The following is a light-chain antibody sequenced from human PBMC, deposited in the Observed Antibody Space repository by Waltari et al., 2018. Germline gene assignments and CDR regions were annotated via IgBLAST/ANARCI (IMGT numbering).Light chain of an antibody. CDR3: QSYDTSLSAVL. V-gene: IGLV1-40*01. CDR2: ANN. J-gene: IGLJ2*01. Sequence: QSMLTQPPSVSGAPGQTVTISCSGSSSDIGAGYAVHWYQHLPGAAPKLLIFANNNRPSVVPVRFSGSKSGTSAFLAITGLQAEDEADYYCQSYDTSLSAVLFGGGTKLTVL. CDR1: SSDIGAGYA.